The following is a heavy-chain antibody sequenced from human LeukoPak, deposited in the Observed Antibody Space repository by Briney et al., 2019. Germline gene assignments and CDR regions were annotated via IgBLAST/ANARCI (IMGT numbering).Heavy chain of an antibody. V-gene: IGHV3-23*01. Sequence: GGSLRLSCAASGFTFSSYAMSWVRQAPGKGLEWVSAISGSGGSTYYADSVKGRFTISRDNSKNTLYLQMNSLRAEDTAVYYCAKDLGRVVVVAAAWDYYGMDVWGQGTTVTVSS. CDR2: ISGSGGST. D-gene: IGHD2-15*01. CDR1: GFTFSSYA. CDR3: AKDLGRVVVVAAAWDYYGMDV. J-gene: IGHJ6*02.